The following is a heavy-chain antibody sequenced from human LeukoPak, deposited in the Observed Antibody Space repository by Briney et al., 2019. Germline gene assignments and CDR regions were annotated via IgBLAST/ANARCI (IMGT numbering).Heavy chain of an antibody. Sequence: PGGSLRLSCAASGITASSYAMTWVRQAPGKGLEWVSSISGSGDRTMYVDSVKGRFTISRDNAKNSLYLQMNSLRAEDTAVYYCASPPGGSGSYTYWGQGTLVTVSS. CDR3: ASPPGGSGSYTY. V-gene: IGHV3-23*01. CDR2: ISGSGDRT. J-gene: IGHJ4*02. CDR1: GITASSYA. D-gene: IGHD1-26*01.